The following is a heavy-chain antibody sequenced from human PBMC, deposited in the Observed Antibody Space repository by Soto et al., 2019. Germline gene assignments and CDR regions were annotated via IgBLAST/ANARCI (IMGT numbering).Heavy chain of an antibody. V-gene: IGHV4-4*02. J-gene: IGHJ6*02. D-gene: IGHD1-26*01. CDR2: IYHSGST. CDR3: ARDQAISGSYAYYYYGMDV. CDR1: GGSISSSNW. Sequence: PSETLSLTCAVSGGSISSSNWWSWVRQPPGKGLEWIGEIYHSGSTNYNPSLKSRVTISVDKSKNQFSLKLSSVTAADTAVYYCARDQAISGSYAYYYYGMDVWGQGTTVTVSS.